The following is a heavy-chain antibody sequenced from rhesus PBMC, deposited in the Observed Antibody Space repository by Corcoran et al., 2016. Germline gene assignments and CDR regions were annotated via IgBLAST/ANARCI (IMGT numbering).Heavy chain of an antibody. CDR2: INGNSGST. J-gene: IGHJ4*01. CDR1: GGSFSSYW. D-gene: IGHD5-42*01. CDR3: ARQGIFDY. Sequence: QVQLQESGPGLVKPSETLSLTCAVSGGSFSSYWWRWIRQPPGKGLEWIGEINGNSGSTNYNPSLKSRVTISKDASKNQFSLKLSSVTAADTAVYYCARQGIFDYWGQGVLVTVSS. V-gene: IGHV4-80*01.